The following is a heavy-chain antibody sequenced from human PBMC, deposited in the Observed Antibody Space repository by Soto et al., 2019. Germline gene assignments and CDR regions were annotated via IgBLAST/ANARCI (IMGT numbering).Heavy chain of an antibody. CDR1: GFTFSSYG. J-gene: IGHJ4*02. CDR2: ISYDGSNK. V-gene: IGHV3-30*18. D-gene: IGHD3-22*01. Sequence: GGSLRLSCAASGFTFSSYGMHWVRQAPGKGLEWVAVISYDGSNKYYADSVKGRFTISRDNSKNTLYLQMNSLRAEDTAVYYCAKDLAYYYDSSGYYAFDYWGQGTLVTVSS. CDR3: AKDLAYYYDSSGYYAFDY.